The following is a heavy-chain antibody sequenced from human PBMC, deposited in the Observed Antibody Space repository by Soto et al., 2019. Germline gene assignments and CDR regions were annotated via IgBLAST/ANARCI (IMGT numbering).Heavy chain of an antibody. J-gene: IGHJ5*02. CDR1: GGSCSGYY. CDR3: AAIGTWFDP. Sequence: LSLTCAVYGGSCSGYYWSWIRQPPLKGLEWIGEINHSGSTNYNPSLKSRVTISVDTSKNQFSLKLSSVTAAATAVYYCAAIGTWFDPWGQGTLVTVSS. V-gene: IGHV4-34*01. CDR2: INHSGST.